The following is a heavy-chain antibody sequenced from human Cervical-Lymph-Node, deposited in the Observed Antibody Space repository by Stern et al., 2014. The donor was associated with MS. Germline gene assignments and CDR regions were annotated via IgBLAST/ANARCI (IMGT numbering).Heavy chain of an antibody. D-gene: IGHD3-10*01. V-gene: IGHV1-69*01. CDR1: GGTSSRHA. J-gene: IGHJ5*02. CDR2: IIPVLSTT. Sequence: VQLVQSGAEVKEPGSSVKVSCTASGGTSSRHAISWVRQAPGQWLEWMGGIIPVLSTTNYAQKFQGRGTITADDSTSTTFLELSGLTSNDTALYYCARRGSARRGSGWLDPWGQGTLVIVSS. CDR3: ARRGSARRGSGWLDP.